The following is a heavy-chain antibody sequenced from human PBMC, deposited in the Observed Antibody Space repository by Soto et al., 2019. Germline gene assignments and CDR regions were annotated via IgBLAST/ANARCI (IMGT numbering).Heavy chain of an antibody. V-gene: IGHV3-21*01. CDR3: ARDRGGSGSQDY. Sequence: GSLRLSCAASGFTFSSYSMNWVRQAPGKGLEWVSSISSSSSYIYYADSVKGRFTISRDNAKNSLYLQMNSLRAEDTAVYYCARDRGGSGSQDYWGQGTLVTVSS. J-gene: IGHJ4*02. CDR2: ISSSSSYI. D-gene: IGHD3-10*01. CDR1: GFTFSSYS.